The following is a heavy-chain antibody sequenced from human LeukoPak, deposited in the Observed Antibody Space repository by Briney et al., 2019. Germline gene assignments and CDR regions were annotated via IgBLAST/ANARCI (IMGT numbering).Heavy chain of an antibody. J-gene: IGHJ4*02. D-gene: IGHD2-15*01. V-gene: IGHV4-4*07. CDR1: GGSISSDY. CDR2: IHTSGST. CDR3: ARWYCSGGTCPIFDY. Sequence: PSETLSLTCTVSGGSISSDYWSWIRQPAGKGLEWIGRIHTSGSTNYNPSLKSRVTISLDKSKNQFSLNLTSVTAADTAVYYCARWYCSGGTCPIFDYWGQGTLVTVSS.